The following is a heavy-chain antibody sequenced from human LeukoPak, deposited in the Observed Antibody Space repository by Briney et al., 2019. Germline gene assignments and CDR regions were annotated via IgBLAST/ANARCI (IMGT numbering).Heavy chain of an antibody. CDR2: INAGNGNT. CDR3: ARDRQSSWYSSSSYDAFDI. D-gene: IGHD6-6*01. J-gene: IGHJ3*02. Sequence: ASVKVSCKASGYTFTSYAMHWVRQAPRQRLEWMGWINAGNGNTKYSQKFQGRVTMTTDTSTGTAYMELRSLRSDDTAVYYCARDRQSSWYSSSSYDAFDIWGQGTMVTVSS. V-gene: IGHV1-3*01. CDR1: GYTFTSYA.